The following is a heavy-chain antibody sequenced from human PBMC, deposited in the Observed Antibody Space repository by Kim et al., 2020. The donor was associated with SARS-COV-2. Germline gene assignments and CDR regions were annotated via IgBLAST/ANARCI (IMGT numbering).Heavy chain of an antibody. Sequence: YTDSVKGRFTISRDNAKNSLYLQMNSLRAEDTAVYYCAREGFFYYYGMDVWGQGTTVTVSS. V-gene: IGHV3-11*06. D-gene: IGHD3-3*01. CDR3: AREGFFYYYGMDV. J-gene: IGHJ6*02.